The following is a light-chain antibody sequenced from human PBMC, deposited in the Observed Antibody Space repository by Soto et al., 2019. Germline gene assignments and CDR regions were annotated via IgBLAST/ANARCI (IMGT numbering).Light chain of an antibody. CDR2: DAS. J-gene: IGKJ1*01. Sequence: DIQMTQSPSTLAASLGYRFTVTCRGSQSFSGWLGWYQQKPGKAPKLMIYDASNLESGVPSRFSGSGSGTEFTLTISSLQPDDFATYYCQQFRTFGQGTKVDNK. CDR1: QSFSGW. V-gene: IGKV1-5*01. CDR3: QQFRT.